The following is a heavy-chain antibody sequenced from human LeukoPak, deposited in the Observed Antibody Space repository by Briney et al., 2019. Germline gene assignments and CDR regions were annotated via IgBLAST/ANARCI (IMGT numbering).Heavy chain of an antibody. CDR3: ATSIAAAGTGSFGY. CDR1: GGTFSSYA. CDR2: FDPEDGET. V-gene: IGHV1-24*01. J-gene: IGHJ4*02. D-gene: IGHD6-13*01. Sequence: ASVKVSCKASGGTFSSYAIRWVRQAPGQGLEWMGGFDPEDGETIYAQKFQGRVTMTEDTSTDTAYMELSSLRSEDTAVYYCATSIAAAGTGSFGYWGQGTLVTVSS.